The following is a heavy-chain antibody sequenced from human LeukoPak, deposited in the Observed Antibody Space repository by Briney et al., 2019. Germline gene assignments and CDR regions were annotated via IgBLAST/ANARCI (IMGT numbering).Heavy chain of an antibody. CDR3: ARGGHSSGWFDP. CDR1: GGSVNGYY. Sequence: SETLSLTCAVSGGSVNGYYWSWIRQTPGMGLEWIGYIYSSGDINYNPSLTSRLTMSVDTSNNQVSLKLSSVTAADTAVYYCARGGHSSGWFDPWGQGTLVTVSS. CDR2: IYSSGDI. V-gene: IGHV4-59*08. J-gene: IGHJ5*02. D-gene: IGHD6-25*01.